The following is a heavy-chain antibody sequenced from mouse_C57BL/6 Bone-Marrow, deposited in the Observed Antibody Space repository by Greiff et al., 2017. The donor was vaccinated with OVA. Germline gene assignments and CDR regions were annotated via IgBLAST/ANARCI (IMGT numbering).Heavy chain of an antibody. J-gene: IGHJ2*01. CDR1: GYTFTSYW. CDR2: IYPGSGST. D-gene: IGHD1-1*01. CDR3: ARSYYGSSYPYYFDY. Sequence: VQLQQSGAELVRPGTSVKMSCKASGYTFTSYWITWVKQRPGQGLEWIGDIYPGSGSTNYNEKFKSKATLTVDTSSSTAYMQLSSLTSEDSAVYYCARSYYGSSYPYYFDYWGQGTTLTVSS. V-gene: IGHV1-55*01.